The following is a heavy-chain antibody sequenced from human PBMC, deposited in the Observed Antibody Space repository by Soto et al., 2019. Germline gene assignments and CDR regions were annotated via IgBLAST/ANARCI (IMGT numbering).Heavy chain of an antibody. J-gene: IGHJ4*02. CDR1: AYTFTDYY. V-gene: IGHV1-2*02. CDR2: INPNSGDT. CDR3: ARGLGWRRGPFDF. Sequence: VASVKVSCKASAYTFTDYYMHWVRQTPGQGLEWMGWINPNSGDTNFAQKFQGRVTMTRDTSIRTAYMELSRLRADDTAVYFCARGLGWRRGPFDFWGQGTPVTVSS. D-gene: IGHD2-21*01.